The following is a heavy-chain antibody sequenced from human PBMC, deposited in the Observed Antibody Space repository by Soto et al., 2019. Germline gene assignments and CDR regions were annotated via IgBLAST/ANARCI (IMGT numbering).Heavy chain of an antibody. Sequence: PSETLSLTCTVSGDSISSSYWSWVRQPPGKGLEWIGYIYYSGSTSYNPSLESRVTISVDTSENQFSLKLSSVTAADTAVYYCARLRRMTAITVSYYFDYWGQGTLVTVSS. D-gene: IGHD4-4*01. V-gene: IGHV4-59*01. CDR2: IYYSGST. J-gene: IGHJ4*02. CDR1: GDSISSSY. CDR3: ARLRRMTAITVSYYFDY.